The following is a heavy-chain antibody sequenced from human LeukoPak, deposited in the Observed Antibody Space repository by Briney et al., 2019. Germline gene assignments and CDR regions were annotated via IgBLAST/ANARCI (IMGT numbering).Heavy chain of an antibody. J-gene: IGHJ4*02. CDR3: ARLRDSSGYSDY. CDR1: GGSISSYY. D-gene: IGHD3-22*01. CDR2: IYYSGST. Sequence: SETLSLTCTVSGGSISSYYWSWIRQPPGKGLEWIGYIYYSGSTNYNPSLKSRVTISVDTSKNQFSLKLSSVTAADTAVYYCARLRDSSGYSDYWGQGTLVTVSS. V-gene: IGHV4-59*08.